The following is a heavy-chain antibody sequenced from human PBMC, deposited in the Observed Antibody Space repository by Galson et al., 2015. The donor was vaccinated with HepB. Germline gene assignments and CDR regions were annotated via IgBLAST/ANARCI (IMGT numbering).Heavy chain of an antibody. CDR2: ISGSGAST. V-gene: IGHV3-23*01. D-gene: IGHD3-9*01. CDR1: GFTFSSYA. J-gene: IGHJ4*02. CDR3: ARVTITPRGLLDY. Sequence: SLRLSCAASGFTFSSYAMNWVRQAPGKGLEWVSIISGSGASTYYADSVKGRFTISRDNSKNTLYLQMHSLRADDTAVYYCARVTITPRGLLDYWGQGTLVTVSS.